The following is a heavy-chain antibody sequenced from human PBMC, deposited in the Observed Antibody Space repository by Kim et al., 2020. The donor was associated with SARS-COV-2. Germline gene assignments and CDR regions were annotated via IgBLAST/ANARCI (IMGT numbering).Heavy chain of an antibody. Sequence: GGSLRLSCTASGFTFGDYAMSWFRQAPGKGLEWVGFIRSKAYGGTTEYAASVKGRFTISRDDSKSIAYLQMNSLKTEDTAVYYCTSGEGSLSPMVRRFDYWGQGTLVTVSS. V-gene: IGHV3-49*03. CDR2: IRSKAYGGTT. J-gene: IGHJ4*02. CDR1: GFTFGDYA. CDR3: TSGEGSLSPMVRRFDY. D-gene: IGHD3-10*01.